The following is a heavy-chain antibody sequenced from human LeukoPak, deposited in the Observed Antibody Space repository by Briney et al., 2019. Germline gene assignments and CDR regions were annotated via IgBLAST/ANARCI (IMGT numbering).Heavy chain of an antibody. J-gene: IGHJ4*02. CDR3: AILEHSGSCFFDY. D-gene: IGHD1-26*01. V-gene: IGHV3-30*02. CDR2: IRYDGSNK. CDR1: GFTFSSYG. Sequence: GGSLRLSCAASGFTFSSYGMHWVRQAPGKGLEWVAFIRYDGSNKYYADSVKGRFTISRDNSKNTLYLQMNSLRAEDTAVYYCAILEHSGSCFFDYWGQGTLVTVSS.